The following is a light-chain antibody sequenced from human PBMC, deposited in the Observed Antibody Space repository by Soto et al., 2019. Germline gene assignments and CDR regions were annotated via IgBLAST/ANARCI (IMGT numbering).Light chain of an antibody. J-gene: IGLJ1*01. V-gene: IGLV1-36*01. CDR3: AAWDDSRNGYV. Sequence: QSVLTQPPSVSDAPRQRGTISCSGSSSNIGNNAVNWYQQLPGKAPKLLIYYDDLLPSGVSDRFSGSKSGTSASLAISGLHSEDEAYYYCAAWDDSRNGYVFGTGTKLTVL. CDR2: YDD. CDR1: SSNIGNNA.